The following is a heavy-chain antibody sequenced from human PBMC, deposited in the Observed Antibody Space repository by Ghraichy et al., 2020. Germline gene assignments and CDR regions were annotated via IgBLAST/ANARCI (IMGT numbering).Heavy chain of an antibody. D-gene: IGHD4-17*01. J-gene: IGHJ5*02. CDR1: GGSISSSSYY. CDR2: IYYSGST. V-gene: IGHV4-39*01. Sequence: SETLSLTCTVSGGSISSSSYYWGWIRQPPGKGLEWIGSIYYSGSTYYNPSLKSRVTISVDTSKNQFSLKLSSVTAADTAVYYCARLGGPLGGDYSFDPWGQGTLVTVSS. CDR3: ARLGGPLGGDYSFDP.